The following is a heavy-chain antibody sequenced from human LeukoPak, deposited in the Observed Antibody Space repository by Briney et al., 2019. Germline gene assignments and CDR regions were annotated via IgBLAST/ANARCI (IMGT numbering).Heavy chain of an antibody. D-gene: IGHD3-3*01. CDR1: GGSISNYY. J-gene: IGHJ4*02. CDR2: IYHSGST. V-gene: IGHV4-59*08. CDR3: ARLGTIVGFDY. Sequence: SETLSLTCTVSGGSISNYYWSWIRQPPGKGLEWIGYIYHSGSTTYNPSLKSRVTISVDTSKNQFSLKLSSVTAADTAVYYCARLGTIVGFDYWGQGTLVTVSS.